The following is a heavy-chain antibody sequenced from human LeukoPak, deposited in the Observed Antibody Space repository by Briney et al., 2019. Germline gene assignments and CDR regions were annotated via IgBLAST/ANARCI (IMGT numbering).Heavy chain of an antibody. CDR1: GGSISSYY. V-gene: IGHV4-59*01. D-gene: IGHD3-10*01. J-gene: IGHJ6*02. CDR2: IYYSGST. Sequence: SETLSLTCTVSGGSISSYYWSWIRQPPGKGLEWIGYIYYSGSTNYNPSLKSRVTISVDTSKNQFSLKLSSVTAADTAVYYCATRYYGSGSCYNVEGMDVWGQGTTVTVSS. CDR3: ATRYYGSGSCYNVEGMDV.